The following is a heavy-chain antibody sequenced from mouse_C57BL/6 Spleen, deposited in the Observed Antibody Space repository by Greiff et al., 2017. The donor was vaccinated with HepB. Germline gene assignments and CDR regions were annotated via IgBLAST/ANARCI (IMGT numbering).Heavy chain of an antibody. V-gene: IGHV3-6*01. J-gene: IGHJ4*01. Sequence: DVQLQESGPGLVKPSQSLSLTCSVTGYSITSGYYWNWIRQFPGNKLEWMGYISYDGSNNYNPSLKNRISITRDTSKNQFFLKLNSVTTEDTATYYCAREWDLYAMDYWGQGTSVTVSS. CDR3: AREWDLYAMDY. D-gene: IGHD4-1*01. CDR1: GYSITSGYY. CDR2: ISYDGSN.